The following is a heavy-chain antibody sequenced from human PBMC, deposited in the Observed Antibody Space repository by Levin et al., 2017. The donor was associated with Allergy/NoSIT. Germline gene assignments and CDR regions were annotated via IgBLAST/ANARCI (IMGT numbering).Heavy chain of an antibody. J-gene: IGHJ5*02. Sequence: SETLSLTCTVSGGSISSYYWSWIRQPPGKGLEWIGYIYYSGSTNYNPSLKSRVTISVDTSKNQFSLKLSSVTAADTAVYYCARFGYCSSTSCYAAGWFDPWGQGTLVTVSS. CDR1: GGSISSYY. CDR2: IYYSGST. CDR3: ARFGYCSSTSCYAAGWFDP. D-gene: IGHD2-2*01. V-gene: IGHV4-59*08.